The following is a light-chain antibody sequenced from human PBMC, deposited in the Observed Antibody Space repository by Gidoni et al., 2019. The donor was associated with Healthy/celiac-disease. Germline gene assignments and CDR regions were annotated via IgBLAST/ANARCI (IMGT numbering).Light chain of an antibody. CDR3: QGYDNLFLS. J-gene: IGKJ4*01. Sequence: DIQMTQSPSSLSTSVGDRVTINGQASQDSSISLNWYPQKPGKTPKLLIYDASNLETGVPSRFSVSGSGTDFTFTISRLQPEDFATYYCQGYDNLFLSFGGGTTVEVK. CDR2: DAS. CDR1: QDSSIS. V-gene: IGKV1-33*01.